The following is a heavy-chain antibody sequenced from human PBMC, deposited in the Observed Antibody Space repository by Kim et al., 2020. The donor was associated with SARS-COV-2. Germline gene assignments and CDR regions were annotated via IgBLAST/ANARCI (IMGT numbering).Heavy chain of an antibody. CDR2: IIPIFGSP. J-gene: IGHJ4*02. CDR3: ATRNYDILTGAVDS. V-gene: IGHV1-69*13. D-gene: IGHD3-9*01. Sequence: SVKVSCRPSGGSFGKFAIAWVRQAPGQGLEWIGGIIPIFGSPNYRREFQDRFTISVDESTSTVFMELSSLTSEDTAVYFCATRNYDILTGAVDSWGQGT. CDR1: GGSFGKFA.